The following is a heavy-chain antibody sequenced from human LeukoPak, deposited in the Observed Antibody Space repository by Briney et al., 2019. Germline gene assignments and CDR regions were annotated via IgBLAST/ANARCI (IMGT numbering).Heavy chain of an antibody. Sequence: GASVKVSCKASGYTFTGYYMHWVRQAPGQGLEWMGWINPNSGGTNYAQKFQGRVTMTTDTSTSTAYMELRSLRSDDTAVYYCARVPTRSSGWDYWGQGTLVTVSS. CDR2: INPNSGGT. V-gene: IGHV1-2*02. J-gene: IGHJ4*02. D-gene: IGHD6-19*01. CDR3: ARVPTRSSGWDY. CDR1: GYTFTGYY.